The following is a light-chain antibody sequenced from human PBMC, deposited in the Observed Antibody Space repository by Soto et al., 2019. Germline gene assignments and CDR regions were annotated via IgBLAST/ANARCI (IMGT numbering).Light chain of an antibody. CDR1: SSDVGGYNY. V-gene: IGLV2-14*01. CDR3: SSYTSSSTRV. Sequence: QSALTQPASVSGSPGQSITISCTGTSSDVGGYNYVSWYQQHPGKAPKLMIYDISNRPSEVSNRFSGSKSGNTASLTISGLQTDDEADYYCSSYTSSSTRVFGTGTKVTVL. J-gene: IGLJ1*01. CDR2: DIS.